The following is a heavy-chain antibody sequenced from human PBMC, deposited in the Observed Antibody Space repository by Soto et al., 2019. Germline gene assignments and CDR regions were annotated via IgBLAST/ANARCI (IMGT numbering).Heavy chain of an antibody. J-gene: IGHJ2*01. D-gene: IGHD4-4*01. Sequence: QVQLVESGGGVVQRGRSLRLSCAASGFTFSSYAMHWVRQAPGKGLEWVAVISYDGSNKYYADSVKGRFTISRDNSKNTLYLQMNSLRAEDTAVYYCARPLWRDDYNWGYFDLWGRGTLVTVSS. CDR3: ARPLWRDDYNWGYFDL. V-gene: IGHV3-30-3*01. CDR1: GFTFSSYA. CDR2: ISYDGSNK.